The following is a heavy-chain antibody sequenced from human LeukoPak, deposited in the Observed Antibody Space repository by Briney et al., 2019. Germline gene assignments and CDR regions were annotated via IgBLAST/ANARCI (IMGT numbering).Heavy chain of an antibody. J-gene: IGHJ4*02. CDR3: ARDLGTVEYGNSGPTDY. Sequence: ASVKVSCKASGYTFTSYYMHWVRQAPGQGLEWMGIINPSGGSTSYAQKFQGRVTMTRDTSTSTVYMELSSLRSEDTAVYYCARDLGTVEYGNSGPTDYWGQGTLVTVSS. CDR1: GYTFTSYY. CDR2: INPSGGST. V-gene: IGHV1-46*01. D-gene: IGHD4-23*01.